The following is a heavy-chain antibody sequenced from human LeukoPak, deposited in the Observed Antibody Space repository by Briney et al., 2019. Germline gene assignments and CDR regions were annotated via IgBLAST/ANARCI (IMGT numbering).Heavy chain of an antibody. J-gene: IGHJ4*02. CDR3: ARGRSMYYYDSSGYPITFFGY. D-gene: IGHD3-22*01. CDR1: GGSISSGGYS. V-gene: IGHV4-30-2*01. Sequence: TSQTLSLTCAVSGGSISSGGYSWSWIRQPPGKGLEWIGYIYHSGSTYYNPSLKSRVTISVDRSKNQFSLKLSSVTAADTAVYYCARGRSMYYYDSSGYPITFFGYWGQGTLVTVSS. CDR2: IYHSGST.